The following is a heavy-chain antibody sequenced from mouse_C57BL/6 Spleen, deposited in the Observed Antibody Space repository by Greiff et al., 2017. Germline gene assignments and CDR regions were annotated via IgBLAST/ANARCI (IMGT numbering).Heavy chain of an antibody. J-gene: IGHJ2*01. CDR2: ISSGGSYT. CDR1: GFTFSSYG. D-gene: IGHD1-1*01. V-gene: IGHV5-6*01. CDR3: ARHGGVVAPLFDY. Sequence: EVHLVESGGDLVKPGGSLKLSCAASGFTFSSYGMSWVRQTPDKRLEWVATISSGGSYTYYPDSVKGRFTISRDNAKNTLYLQMSSLKSEDTAMYYCARHGGVVAPLFDYWGQGTTLTVSS.